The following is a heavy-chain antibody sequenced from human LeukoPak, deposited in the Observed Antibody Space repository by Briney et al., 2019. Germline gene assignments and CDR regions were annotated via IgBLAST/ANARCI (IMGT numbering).Heavy chain of an antibody. J-gene: IGHJ4*02. CDR1: GGSISIYY. Sequence: SETLSLTCTVSGGSISIYYWSWIRQPPGKGLEWIGYIYYSGSTNYNPSLKSRVTISVDTSKNQFSLKLSSVTAADTAVYYCARVWGASQNFDYWGQGTLVTVSS. CDR3: ARVWGASQNFDY. V-gene: IGHV4-59*01. D-gene: IGHD1-26*01. CDR2: IYYSGST.